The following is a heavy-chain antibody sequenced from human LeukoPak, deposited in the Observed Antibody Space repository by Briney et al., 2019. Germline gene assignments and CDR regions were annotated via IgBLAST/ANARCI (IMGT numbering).Heavy chain of an antibody. CDR3: AKDSHYDPSWFDP. CDR1: GFTVSSNY. CDR2: IYSGGST. D-gene: IGHD3-3*01. V-gene: IGHV3-66*01. J-gene: IGHJ5*02. Sequence: GGSLRLSCAASGFTVSSNYMSWVRQAPGKGLEWVSVIYSGGSTYYADSVKGRFTISRDNSKNTLYLQMNSLRAEDTAVYYCAKDSHYDPSWFDPWGQGTLVTVSS.